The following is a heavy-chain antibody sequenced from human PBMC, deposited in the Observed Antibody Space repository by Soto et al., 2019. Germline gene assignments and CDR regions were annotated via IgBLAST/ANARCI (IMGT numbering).Heavy chain of an antibody. CDR2: ISGSGGST. J-gene: IGHJ6*04. CDR1: GFTFSSYA. V-gene: IGHV3-23*01. D-gene: IGHD2-15*01. CDR3: AREGGSCYSSCGMDV. Sequence: GGSLRLSCAASGFTFSSYAMSWVRQAPGKGLEWVSAISGSGGSTYYADSVKGRFTISRDNSKNTLYLQMNSLRAEDTAVYYCAREGGSCYSSCGMDVWGKGTTVTSPQ.